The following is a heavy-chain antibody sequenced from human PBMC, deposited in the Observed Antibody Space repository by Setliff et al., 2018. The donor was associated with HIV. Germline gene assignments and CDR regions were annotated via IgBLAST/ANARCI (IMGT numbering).Heavy chain of an antibody. V-gene: IGHV3-30*02. Sequence: GGSLRLSCVASGFTFSSDGMHWVRQAPGKGLEWVAFIRYDGSDKYYADSVKGRFTISRDNSKNTLYLQINSLRAEDTAVYYCAKPVYYYMDVWGKGTTVTVSS. CDR3: AKPVYYYMDV. J-gene: IGHJ6*03. D-gene: IGHD2-8*01. CDR2: IRYDGSDK. CDR1: GFTFSSDG.